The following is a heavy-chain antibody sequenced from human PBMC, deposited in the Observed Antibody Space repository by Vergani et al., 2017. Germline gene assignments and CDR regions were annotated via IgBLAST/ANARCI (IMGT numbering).Heavy chain of an antibody. CDR3: ARGETRTDWFDP. CDR1: GGSITSGSFY. V-gene: IGHV4-61*02. Sequence: QVQLQESGPGLVKPPGTLSLTCTVSGGSITSGSFYWSWIRQPAGKGLEWIGRIHSSGTTNYNPSLKSRVTLSVDTSKNQLSLRMTSVTAADTAVYYCARGETRTDWFDPWGQGTLVTVSS. J-gene: IGHJ5*02. D-gene: IGHD3/OR15-3a*01. CDR2: IHSSGTT.